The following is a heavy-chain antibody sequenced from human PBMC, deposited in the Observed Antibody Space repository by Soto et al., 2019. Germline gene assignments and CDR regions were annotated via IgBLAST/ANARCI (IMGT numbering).Heavy chain of an antibody. Sequence: SQTLSLTCGISWDTVSTTRAAWNWIRQSPSRGLEWLGRTFNTYQWNFDYSVSMRGRISIVPDASKNQVSLQLESVTPDDTAIYYCVRQTCCGTSCYSWFGRLGQRSMVAVCS. CDR3: VRQTCCGTSCYSWFGR. CDR1: WDTVSTTRAA. CDR2: TFNTYQWNF. J-gene: IGHJ5*02. D-gene: IGHD3-3*01. V-gene: IGHV6-1*01.